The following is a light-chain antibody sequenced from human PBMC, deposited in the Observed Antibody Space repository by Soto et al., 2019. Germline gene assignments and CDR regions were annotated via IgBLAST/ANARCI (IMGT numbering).Light chain of an antibody. CDR3: MQARQTPLT. CDR2: LVS. V-gene: IGKV2-28*01. CDR1: QSLLHSSGYNY. J-gene: IGKJ5*01. Sequence: EIVLTQSPLSLPVTPGEPASISCRSSQSLLHSSGYNYVDWYLQKPGQSPQLLIYLVSHRASGVPDRFSGSGSGTDFTLKISRVEAEDVGLYYCMQARQTPLTFGQGTRLEIK.